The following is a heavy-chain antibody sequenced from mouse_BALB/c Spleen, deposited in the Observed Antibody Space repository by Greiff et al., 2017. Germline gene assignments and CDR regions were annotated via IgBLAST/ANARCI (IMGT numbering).Heavy chain of an antibody. V-gene: IGHV5-6-5*01. D-gene: IGHD2-4*01. CDR2: ISSGGST. CDR1: GFTFSSYA. J-gene: IGHJ2*01. CDR3: AIYYDYVYIDY. Sequence: EVQLVESGGGLVKPGGSLKLSCAASGFTFSSYAMSWVRQTPEKGLEWVASISSGGSTYYPDSVKGRFTISRDNARNILYLQMSSLRSEDTAMYYCAIYYDYVYIDYWGQGTTLTVSS.